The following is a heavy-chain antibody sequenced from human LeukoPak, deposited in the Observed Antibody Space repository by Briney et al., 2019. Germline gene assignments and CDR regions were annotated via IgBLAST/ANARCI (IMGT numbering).Heavy chain of an antibody. CDR3: ARAHQQTYSSGWYAG. Sequence: SETLSLTCTVSDGSITNYDWSWVRQPPGKGLEFIGHVHYSGTANYNPSLRSRVTISIDTSKKHFFLKLKSVTAADTAVYYCARAHQQTYSSGWYAGWGQGTLVTVSS. CDR2: VHYSGTA. V-gene: IGHV4-59*01. CDR1: DGSITNYD. J-gene: IGHJ4*02. D-gene: IGHD6-19*01.